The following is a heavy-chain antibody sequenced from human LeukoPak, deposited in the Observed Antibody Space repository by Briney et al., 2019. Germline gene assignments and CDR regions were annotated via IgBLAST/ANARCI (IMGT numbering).Heavy chain of an antibody. CDR1: DSSISSGYF. J-gene: IGHJ4*02. CDR3: ATLPSDYGAHYFDS. V-gene: IGHV4-38-2*01. D-gene: IGHD4-17*01. CDR2: LYHSGST. Sequence: SETLSLTCAVPDSSISSGYFWGWIRQPPGKGLEWIGTLYHSGSTYYNPSLKSRVAISLDTSKTQFSLKLSSVTAADTALYYCATLPSDYGAHYFDSWGQGALVTVSS.